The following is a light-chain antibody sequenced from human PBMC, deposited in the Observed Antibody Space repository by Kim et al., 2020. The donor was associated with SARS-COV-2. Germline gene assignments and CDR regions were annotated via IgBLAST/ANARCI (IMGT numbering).Light chain of an antibody. CDR1: KLGDKY. CDR2: QDS. CDR3: QAWDSSTDVV. V-gene: IGLV3-1*01. Sequence: STGQTASITCSGGKLGDKYACWYQQKPGQSPVLVIYQDSKRPSGIPERFSGSNSGNTATLTISGTQAMDEADYYCQAWDSSTDVVFGGGTQLTVL. J-gene: IGLJ2*01.